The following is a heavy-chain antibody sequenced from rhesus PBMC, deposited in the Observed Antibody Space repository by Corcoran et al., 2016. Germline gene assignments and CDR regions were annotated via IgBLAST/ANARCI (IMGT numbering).Heavy chain of an antibody. CDR2: IGGSSGRT. CDR1: GYSISSGYG. D-gene: IGHD6-25*01. CDR3: ARDRGIAAAKFDY. V-gene: IGHV4-127*01. Sequence: QVQLQESGPGLVKPSETLSLTCTVSGYSISSGYGWSWIRQPPGKGLEWIGYIGGSSGRTNYNPSLKSRVTISKDTSKNQFSLKLSSVTAADTVVYYCARDRGIAAAKFDYWGQGVLVTVSS. J-gene: IGHJ4*01.